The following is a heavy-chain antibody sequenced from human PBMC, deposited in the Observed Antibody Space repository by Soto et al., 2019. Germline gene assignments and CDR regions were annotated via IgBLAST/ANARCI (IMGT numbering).Heavy chain of an antibody. CDR3: TVVYGSGSYYYYGMDV. Sequence: GGSLRLSCAASGFTFSSYAMSWVRQAPGKGLEWVAAISGSGGSTYYADSVKGRFTISRDNSKNTLYLQMNSLRAEDTAVYYATVVYGSGSYYYYGMDVWGQGITVTSP. D-gene: IGHD3-10*01. CDR2: ISGSGGST. V-gene: IGHV3-23*01. J-gene: IGHJ6*02. CDR1: GFTFSSYA.